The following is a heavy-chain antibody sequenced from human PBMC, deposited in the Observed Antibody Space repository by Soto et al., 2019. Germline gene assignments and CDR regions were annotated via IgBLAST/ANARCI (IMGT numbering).Heavy chain of an antibody. Sequence: EVQLLESGGGLVQPGGSLRLSCAASGFTFSSYAMSWVRQAPGKGLEWVSAISGSGISTYYADSVKGRFTICRDNSKNTVYLQMNSLRAEDTAVYYCAKEYEYSSSWERIDYWGQGTLVNVSS. CDR2: ISGSGIST. CDR3: AKEYEYSSSWERIDY. V-gene: IGHV3-23*01. D-gene: IGHD6-13*01. J-gene: IGHJ4*02. CDR1: GFTFSSYA.